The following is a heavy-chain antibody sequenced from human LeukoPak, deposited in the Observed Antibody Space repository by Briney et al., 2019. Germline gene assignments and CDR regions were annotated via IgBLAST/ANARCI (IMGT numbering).Heavy chain of an antibody. CDR2: ICSSGDST. CDR1: GFTFRNSY. CDR3: AKDRRITMVRGVIITYAPFDY. V-gene: IGHV3-23*01. D-gene: IGHD3-10*01. J-gene: IGHJ4*02. Sequence: PGGSLRLSCVASGFTFRNSYMRWVRQAPGEGLEWVSTICSSGDSTYYADSVKGRFTISRDNSKNTLYLQMNSLRAEDTAVYYCAKDRRITMVRGVIITYAPFDYWGQGSLVTVSS.